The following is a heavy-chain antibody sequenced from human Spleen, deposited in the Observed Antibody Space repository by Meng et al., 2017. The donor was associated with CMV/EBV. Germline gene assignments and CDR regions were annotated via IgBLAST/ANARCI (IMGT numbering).Heavy chain of an antibody. CDR1: GFIFDDYG. Sequence: GGSLRLSCAASGFIFDDYGMSWVRQAPGKGLEWVSYISGSGSAIYVADSVKGRLTISRDNAKNSLYLQMNSLRVEDTAVYFCAREIVVENSYGMDVWGQGTTVTVSS. V-gene: IGHV3-48*03. CDR3: AREIVVENSYGMDV. D-gene: IGHD2-15*01. CDR2: ISGSGSAI. J-gene: IGHJ6*02.